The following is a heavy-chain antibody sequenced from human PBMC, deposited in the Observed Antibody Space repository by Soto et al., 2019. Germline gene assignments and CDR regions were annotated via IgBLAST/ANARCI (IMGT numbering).Heavy chain of an antibody. Sequence: ASVKVSCKDSGYTLTSYDINWVRQATGQGLEWMGWMNPNSGNTGYAQKFQGRVTMTRNTSISTAYMELSSLRSEDTAVYYCAHSKYRFARAFDIWGQGTMVTVSS. V-gene: IGHV1-8*01. D-gene: IGHD2-2*01. J-gene: IGHJ3*02. CDR2: MNPNSGNT. CDR1: GYTLTSYD. CDR3: AHSKYRFARAFDI.